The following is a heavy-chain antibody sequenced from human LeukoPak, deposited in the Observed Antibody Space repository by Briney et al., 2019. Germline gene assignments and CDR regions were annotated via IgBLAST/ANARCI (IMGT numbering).Heavy chain of an antibody. J-gene: IGHJ5*02. D-gene: IGHD1-14*01. Sequence: SEPLSLLCAVYGGSFSGYYWRWTRQPPGKGLEWLGEINHSGNTQHNPSLKSRDNISVDTSKNQVSLKLRSLTGADKDVYYCARGPLPVTTSPNWLDPRGQGTLVTVSS. CDR1: GGSFSGYY. V-gene: IGHV4-34*01. CDR3: ARGPLPVTTSPNWLDP. CDR2: INHSGNT.